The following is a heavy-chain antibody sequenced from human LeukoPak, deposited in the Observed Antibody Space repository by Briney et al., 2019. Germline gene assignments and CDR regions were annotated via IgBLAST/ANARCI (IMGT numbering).Heavy chain of an antibody. CDR3: ARGDGDYPPYYFDY. CDR1: GYTFTSYA. Sequence: ASVKVSCKASGYTFTSYAMHWVRQAPGQRLEWMGWINAGNGNTKYSQKFQGRVTITRDTSASTAYVELSSLRSEDTAVYYCARGDGDYPPYYFDYWGQGTLVTVSS. V-gene: IGHV1-3*01. J-gene: IGHJ4*02. CDR2: INAGNGNT. D-gene: IGHD4-17*01.